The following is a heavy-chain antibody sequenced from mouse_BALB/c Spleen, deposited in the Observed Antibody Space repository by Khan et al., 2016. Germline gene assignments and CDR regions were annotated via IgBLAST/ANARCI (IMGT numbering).Heavy chain of an antibody. J-gene: IGHJ2*01. CDR1: VYTFTSYT. Sequence: QVQLQQSGAELARPGASVKMSCKASVYTFTSYTMFWVKQRPGQGLEWLGYVNPSNDYTDYNQKFKDKATLTADKSSSTAYMQLNSLTSEDSAVYYCAREGWLLGFFDYWGQGTTLTVSS. CDR2: VNPSNDYT. CDR3: AREGWLLGFFDY. D-gene: IGHD2-3*01. V-gene: IGHV1-4*01.